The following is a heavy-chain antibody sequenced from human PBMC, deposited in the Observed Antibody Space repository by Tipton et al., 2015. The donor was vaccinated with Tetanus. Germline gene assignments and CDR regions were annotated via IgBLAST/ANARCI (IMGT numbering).Heavy chain of an antibody. CDR2: ISPRATYR. V-gene: IGHV3-21*01. Sequence: VQLVQSGGGLVKSGGSLRLSCAASGFAFSSYSMNWVRQAPGKGLEWVSSISPRATYRYYADSVKGRFTISRDDAKNSLFLQMNSLRVEDTAVYFCARVHVGLTEPCDYWGQGILVTVSS. CDR1: GFAFSSYS. D-gene: IGHD3-9*01. J-gene: IGHJ4*02. CDR3: ARVHVGLTEPCDY.